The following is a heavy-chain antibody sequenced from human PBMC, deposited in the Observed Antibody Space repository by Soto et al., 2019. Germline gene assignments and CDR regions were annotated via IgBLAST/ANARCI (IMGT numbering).Heavy chain of an antibody. CDR1: GDTFSSYA. CDR3: ARDYRTAVAINDYYYGMDV. V-gene: IGHV1-69*13. J-gene: IGHJ6*02. D-gene: IGHD6-19*01. Sequence: SVKVSCKASGDTFSSYAISWVRQAPGQGLEWMGGIIPIFGTANYAQKLQGRVTITSDESTSTDNMELSSLRSEDTAVYYCARDYRTAVAINDYYYGMDVRGQGTTVTVSS. CDR2: IIPIFGTA.